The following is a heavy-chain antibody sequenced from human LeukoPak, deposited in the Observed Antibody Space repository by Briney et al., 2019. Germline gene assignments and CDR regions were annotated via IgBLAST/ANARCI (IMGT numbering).Heavy chain of an antibody. D-gene: IGHD3-3*02. J-gene: IGHJ4*02. CDR3: ARDRVASPWYYFDS. CDR1: GDSISSSNW. CDR2: IYHRGNI. V-gene: IGHV4-4*02. Sequence: PSGTLSLTCAVSGDSISSSNWWSWVRQPPGKGLEWLGEIYHRGNIDYNPSFKSRITISADKSKNQSSLKLSSVTAADTAVYYCARDRVASPWYYFDSWGQGTLVTVSS.